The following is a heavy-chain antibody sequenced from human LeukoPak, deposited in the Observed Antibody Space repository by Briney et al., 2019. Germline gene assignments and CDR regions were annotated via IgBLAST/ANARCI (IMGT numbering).Heavy chain of an antibody. CDR1: GFTFSSYA. D-gene: IGHD3-10*01. Sequence: GGSLGLSCAASGFTFSSYAMHWVRQAPGKGLEWVAVISYDGSNKYYADSVKGRFTISRDNSKNTLYLQMNSLRAEDTAVYYCARDPGITMVRGVPKKSWFDPWGQGTLVTVSS. CDR3: ARDPGITMVRGVPKKSWFDP. CDR2: ISYDGSNK. V-gene: IGHV3-30-3*01. J-gene: IGHJ5*02.